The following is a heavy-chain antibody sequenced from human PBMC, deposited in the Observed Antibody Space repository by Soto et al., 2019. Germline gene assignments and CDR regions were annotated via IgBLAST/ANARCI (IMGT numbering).Heavy chain of an antibody. CDR3: ARGGPVAAVVTAQNWFDT. J-gene: IGHJ5*02. CDR1: GYTFTDYY. V-gene: IGHV1-46*01. Sequence: ASVKVSCKSSGYTFTDYYIHWVRQAPGQGLEWMGMVDPTGETTANAQRFQGRVTTASDTSTSTAYIELATLRSEDTAVYYCARGGPVAAVVTAQNWFDTWGQGTLVTVSS. D-gene: IGHD2-21*02. CDR2: VDPTGETT.